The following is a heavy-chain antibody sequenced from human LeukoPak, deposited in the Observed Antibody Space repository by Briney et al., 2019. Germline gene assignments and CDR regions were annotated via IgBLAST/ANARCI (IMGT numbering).Heavy chain of an antibody. CDR1: GFTFSSYA. Sequence: PGGSLRLSCAASGFTFSSYAMHWVRQAPGKGLEWVAVISYDGSNKYYADSVKGRFTISRDNSKNTLYLQMNSLGAEDTAVYYCARVGATGYWGQGTRVTVSS. CDR2: ISYDGSNK. D-gene: IGHD1-26*01. V-gene: IGHV3-30*01. J-gene: IGHJ4*02. CDR3: ARVGATGY.